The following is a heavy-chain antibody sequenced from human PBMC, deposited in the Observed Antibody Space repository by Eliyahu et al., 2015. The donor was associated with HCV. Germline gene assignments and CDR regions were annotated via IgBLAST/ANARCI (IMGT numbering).Heavy chain of an antibody. CDR3: AKTTLHQAPYYYYGMDV. CDR1: GFXFDDYA. CDR2: ISWNSGSI. V-gene: IGHV3-9*01. J-gene: IGHJ6*02. D-gene: IGHD2-15*01. Sequence: EVQLVESGGGLVQPGRSLRLSCXXXGFXFDDYAMHWVRQAPGKGLEWVSGISWNSGSIGYADSVKGRFTISRDNAKNSLYLQMNSLRAEDTALYYCAKTTLHQAPYYYYGMDVWGQGTTVTVSS.